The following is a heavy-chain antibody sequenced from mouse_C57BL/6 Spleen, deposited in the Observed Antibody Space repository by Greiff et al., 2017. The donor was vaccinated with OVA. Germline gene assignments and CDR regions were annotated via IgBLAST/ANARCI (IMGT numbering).Heavy chain of an antibody. CDR1: GYTFTSYW. D-gene: IGHD1-1*01. CDR2: IDPSDSYT. V-gene: IGHV1-59*01. CDR3: ARRDYGSSYGDY. J-gene: IGHJ2*01. Sequence: VQLQQPGAELVRPGTSVKLSCKASGYTFTSYWMHWVKQRPGQGLEWIGVIDPSDSYTNYNQKFKGKATLTVDTSSSTAYMQLSILTSEDSAVYYCARRDYGSSYGDYWGQGTTLTVSS.